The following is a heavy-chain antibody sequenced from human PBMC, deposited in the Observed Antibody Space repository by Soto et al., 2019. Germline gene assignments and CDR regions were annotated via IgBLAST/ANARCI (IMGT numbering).Heavy chain of an antibody. J-gene: IGHJ4*02. Sequence: PSETLSLTCTVSGGSISSYYWSWIRQPPGKGLEWIGYIYYSGSTNYNPSLKSRVTISVDTSKNQFSLKLSSVTAADTAVYYCARERYNQLDYWGQGTLVTVSS. CDR3: ARERYNQLDY. D-gene: IGHD6-6*01. V-gene: IGHV4-59*01. CDR1: GGSISSYY. CDR2: IYYSGST.